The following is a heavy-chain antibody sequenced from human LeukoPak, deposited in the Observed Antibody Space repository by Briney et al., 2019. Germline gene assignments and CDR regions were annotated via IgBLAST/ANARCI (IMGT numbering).Heavy chain of an antibody. CDR2: ISGSGGST. J-gene: IGHJ4*02. V-gene: IGHV3-23*01. D-gene: IGHD2-21*02. CDR1: GFTFSSYA. Sequence: GGSLRLSCAASGFTFSSYAMSWVRQAPGKGLEWVSAISGSGGSTYYADSVKGRFTISRENSKNTLYLQMNSLRAEDTAVYYCAKDLAHIVVVTAEGDYWGQGTLVTVSS. CDR3: AKDLAHIVVVTAEGDY.